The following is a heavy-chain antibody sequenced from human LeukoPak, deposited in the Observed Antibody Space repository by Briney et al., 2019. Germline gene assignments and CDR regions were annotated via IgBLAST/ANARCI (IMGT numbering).Heavy chain of an antibody. CDR2: IKQDGSEK. J-gene: IGHJ4*02. CDR3: ARVTYYDILTGLGY. Sequence: GGSLRLSCAASGFTFSSYWMSWVRQAPGKGLEWVANIKQDGSEKYYVDSVKGRFTISRDNAKNSLYLQMNSLRAEDTAVYYRARVTYYDILTGLGYWGQGTLVTVSS. CDR1: GFTFSSYW. D-gene: IGHD3-9*01. V-gene: IGHV3-7*01.